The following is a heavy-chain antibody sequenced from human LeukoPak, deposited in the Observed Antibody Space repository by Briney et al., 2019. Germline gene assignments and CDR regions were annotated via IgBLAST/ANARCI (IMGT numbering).Heavy chain of an antibody. CDR3: ARMSNWLPDY. CDR1: GYSLSSGYY. V-gene: IGHV4-38-2*01. Sequence: SETLSPTCAVSGYSLSSGYYWGWIRQPPGKGLEWIGSIYHSGSTYYNPSLKSRVTISVDTSKNQFSLKLSSVTAADTAVYYCARMSNWLPDYWGQGTLVTVSS. CDR2: IYHSGST. D-gene: IGHD7-27*01. J-gene: IGHJ4*02.